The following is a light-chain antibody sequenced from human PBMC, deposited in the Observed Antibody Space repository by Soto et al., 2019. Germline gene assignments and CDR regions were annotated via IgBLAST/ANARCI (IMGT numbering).Light chain of an antibody. V-gene: IGKV1-27*01. CDR2: AAS. J-gene: IGKJ5*01. CDR3: QQRNDWQVT. Sequence: DNQLTQSPSSLSASVGDSVTITFRVSQGISSYLAWYQQKPGKVPKLLIYAASTLQSGVPSRFSGSGSGTDFTPTISSLEPGDFAIYYCQQRNDWQVTFGQGTRLEIK. CDR1: QGISSY.